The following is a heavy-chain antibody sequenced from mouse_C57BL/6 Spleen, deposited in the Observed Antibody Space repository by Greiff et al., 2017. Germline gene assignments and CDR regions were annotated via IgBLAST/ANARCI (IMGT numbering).Heavy chain of an antibody. CDR3: ARGTAQATGFAY. D-gene: IGHD3-2*02. J-gene: IGHJ3*01. CDR1: GYAFTNYL. Sequence: QVQLQQSGAELVRPGTSVKVSCKASGYAFTNYLIEWVKQRPGQGLEWIGVINPGSGGTNYNEKFKGKATLTADKSSSTAYMQLSSLTSEDSAVYFCARGTAQATGFAYWGQGTLVTVSA. V-gene: IGHV1-54*01. CDR2: INPGSGGT.